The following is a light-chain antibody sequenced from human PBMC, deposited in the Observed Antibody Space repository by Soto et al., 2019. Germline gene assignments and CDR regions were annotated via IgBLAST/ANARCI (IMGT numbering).Light chain of an antibody. J-gene: IGKJ2*01. Sequence: DIQMTQSPSTLSASVGDRVIITCRASQSISSWLAWYQQKPGKAPNLLIYKASSLESGVPSSFSGSGSGTEFTLTISSLQPDDFATYYCQQYNSSPFTFGQGTKLEIK. CDR1: QSISSW. CDR2: KAS. CDR3: QQYNSSPFT. V-gene: IGKV1-5*03.